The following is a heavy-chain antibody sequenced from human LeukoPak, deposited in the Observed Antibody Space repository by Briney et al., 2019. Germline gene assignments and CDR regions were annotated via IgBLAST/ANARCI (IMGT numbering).Heavy chain of an antibody. CDR3: AKGASGWYYFDY. Sequence: PGGSLRPSCAASGFTFSSYAMSWVRQAPGKGLEWVSAISGSGGSTYYADSVKGRFTISRDSSKNTLYLQMNSLRAEDTAVYYCAKGASGWYYFDYWGQGTLVTVSS. CDR1: GFTFSSYA. V-gene: IGHV3-23*01. J-gene: IGHJ4*02. CDR2: ISGSGGST. D-gene: IGHD6-19*01.